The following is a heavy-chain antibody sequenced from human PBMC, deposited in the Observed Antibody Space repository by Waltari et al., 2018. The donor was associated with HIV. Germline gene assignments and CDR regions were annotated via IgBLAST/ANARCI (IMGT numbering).Heavy chain of an antibody. Sequence: QVQLQESGPGLVKPSETLSLTCPVPGGSLSSYYWSWIRQPPGKGLEWIGYIYYSGSTNYNPSLKSRVTISVDTSKNQFSLKLSSVTAADTAVYYCARGTIFGSGPRYYGMDVWGQGTTVTVSS. D-gene: IGHD3-3*01. V-gene: IGHV4-59*01. CDR3: ARGTIFGSGPRYYGMDV. J-gene: IGHJ6*02. CDR2: IYYSGST. CDR1: GGSLSSYY.